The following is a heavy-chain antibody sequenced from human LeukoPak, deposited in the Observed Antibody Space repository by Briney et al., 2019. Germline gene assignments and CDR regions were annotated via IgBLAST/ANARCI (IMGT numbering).Heavy chain of an antibody. CDR2: ISGSGGST. CDR1: AFTFSSYA. J-gene: IGHJ3*02. V-gene: IGHV3-23*01. D-gene: IGHD1-26*01. CDR3: QRETDSFYI. Sequence: GRSRRLSRAPSAFTFSSYAISWARQAPGKGLEWVSFISGSGGSTYYADSVKGRFTISRANTKNTLYLQINSLRTADTTVTYGQRETDSFYICGEGRIVTASS.